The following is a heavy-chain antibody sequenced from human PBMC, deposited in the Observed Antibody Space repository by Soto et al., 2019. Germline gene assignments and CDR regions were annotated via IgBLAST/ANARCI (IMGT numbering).Heavy chain of an antibody. Sequence: QVQLQQWGAGLLKPSETLSLTCAVYGGSFNNYYWSWIRQSPGKGLEWIGEINHSGSTNYNPSLKSRVTISVDTSKNQFSLKLSSVTAADTAVYYCARGPITTNPRFDPWGQGTLVTVSS. CDR2: INHSGST. CDR3: ARGPITTNPRFDP. V-gene: IGHV4-34*01. J-gene: IGHJ5*02. D-gene: IGHD3-22*01. CDR1: GGSFNNYY.